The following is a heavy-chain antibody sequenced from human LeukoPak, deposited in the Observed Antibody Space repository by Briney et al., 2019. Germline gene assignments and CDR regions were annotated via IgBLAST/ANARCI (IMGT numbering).Heavy chain of an antibody. Sequence: SETLSLTCTVSGGSISSYCWSWLRQPPGKGLEWIGYIYYSGSTNYNPSLKSRVTISVDTSKNQFSLKLSSVTAADTAVYYCASGYWFDPWGQGTLVTVSS. J-gene: IGHJ5*02. CDR2: IYYSGST. V-gene: IGHV4-59*01. CDR3: ASGYWFDP. D-gene: IGHD6-13*01. CDR1: GGSISSYC.